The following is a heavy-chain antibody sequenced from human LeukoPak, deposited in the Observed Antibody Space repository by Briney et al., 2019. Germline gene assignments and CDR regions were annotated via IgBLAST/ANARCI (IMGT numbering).Heavy chain of an antibody. J-gene: IGHJ6*02. CDR2: ISSSGSTI. D-gene: IGHD3-10*01. Sequence: GGSLRLSCAASGFTFSSYEMNWVRQAPGKGLEWVSYISSSGSTIYYADSVKGRFTISRDSAKNSLYLQMNSLRAEDTAVYYCARDSRRGYGMDVWGQGTTVTVSS. CDR3: ARDSRRGYGMDV. CDR1: GFTFSSYE. V-gene: IGHV3-48*03.